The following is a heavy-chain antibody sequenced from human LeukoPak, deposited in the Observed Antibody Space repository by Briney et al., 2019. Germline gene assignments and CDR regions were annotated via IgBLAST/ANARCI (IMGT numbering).Heavy chain of an antibody. J-gene: IGHJ1*01. Sequence: SQTLSLTCAISGDSFSSNSATWNWIRQSPSRGLEWLGRTYYRSKWYKYYAVSVKGRITINPDTSKNQFSLQLSSVTPEDTAVYYCARGPSYFQHWGQGTLVTVSS. V-gene: IGHV6-1*01. CDR1: GDSFSSNSAT. CDR3: ARGPSYFQH. CDR2: TYYRSKWYK.